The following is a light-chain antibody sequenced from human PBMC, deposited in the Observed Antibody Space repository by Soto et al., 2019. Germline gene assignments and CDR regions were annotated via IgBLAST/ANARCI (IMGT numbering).Light chain of an antibody. CDR2: DAS. CDR3: QQHYDRPLP. V-gene: IGKV3-15*01. CDR1: QSVNRR. Sequence: EIGMTQSPATLSVSPGDGATLSCRASQSVNRRLAWYQQTPGQAPRLLIHDASTRANGIPARFSGSGSGTEFTLTISSLQSEDFAVYYCQQHYDRPLPCGQGTKLEIK. J-gene: IGKJ2*01.